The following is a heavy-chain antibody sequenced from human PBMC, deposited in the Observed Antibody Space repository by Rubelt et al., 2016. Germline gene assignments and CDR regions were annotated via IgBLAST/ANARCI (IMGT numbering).Heavy chain of an antibody. CDR1: GGTFSSYA. J-gene: IGHJ5*02. Sequence: QVQLVQSGAEVKKPGSSVKVSCKASGGTFSSYAVSWVRQAPGQGLEWMGGIIPIFGTANYAQKFQGRVTITADESTSTAYMELGSLGAEDKAVYYCARGGGRFLEWVYGCDPWGQGTLVTVSS. CDR3: ARGGGRFLEWVYGCDP. CDR2: IIPIFGTA. D-gene: IGHD3-3*01. V-gene: IGHV1-69*01.